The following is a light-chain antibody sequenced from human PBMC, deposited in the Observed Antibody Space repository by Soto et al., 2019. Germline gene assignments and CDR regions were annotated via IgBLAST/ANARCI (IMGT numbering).Light chain of an antibody. CDR1: QDISNY. CDR2: DAS. CDR3: QQYSHLIT. Sequence: DIQMTQSPSSLSASVGDRVPITCQASQDISNYLNWYQQKLGKAPQLLIYDASNSETGVPSRLSGSGSGTDFTFTIRSLQPEDIATYYCQQYSHLITFGQGTRLEIK. J-gene: IGKJ5*01. V-gene: IGKV1-33*01.